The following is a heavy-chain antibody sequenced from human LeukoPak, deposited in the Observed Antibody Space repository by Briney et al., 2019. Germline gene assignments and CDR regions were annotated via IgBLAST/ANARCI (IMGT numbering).Heavy chain of an antibody. CDR3: AKTKLLITMIV. CDR2: ISGSGGST. D-gene: IGHD3-22*01. V-gene: IGHV3-23*01. Sequence: PGGSLRLSCAASGFTFSSYAMSWVRQAPGKGLEWVSTISGSGGSTYYADSVKGRFTISRDNSKNTLHVQMNSLRAEDTAVYYCAKTKLLITMIVWGQGTLVTVSS. CDR1: GFTFSSYA. J-gene: IGHJ4*02.